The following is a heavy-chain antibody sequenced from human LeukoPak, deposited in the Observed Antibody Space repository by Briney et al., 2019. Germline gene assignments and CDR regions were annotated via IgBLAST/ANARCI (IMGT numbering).Heavy chain of an antibody. V-gene: IGHV1-24*01. J-gene: IGHJ4*02. CDR2: FDPEDGET. CDR1: GYTLTELS. D-gene: IGHD1-26*01. CDR3: ATGRRTKVVATTIDY. Sequence: ASVKVSCQVSGYTLTELSMHWVRQAPGKGVEWMGGFDPEDGETIYAQKFQGRVTMTEDTSTDTAYMELSSLRSEDTAVYYCATGRRTKVVATTIDYWGQGTLVTVSS.